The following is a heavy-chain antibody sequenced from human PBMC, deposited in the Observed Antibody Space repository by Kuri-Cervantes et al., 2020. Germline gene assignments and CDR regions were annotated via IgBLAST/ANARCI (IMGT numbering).Heavy chain of an antibody. CDR2: IWYDGSNK. J-gene: IGHJ4*02. CDR3: ARDLGSGWLKGGGDY. Sequence: GESLKISCAASGFTFSSYGMHWVRQAPGKGLEWVAVIWYDGSNKYYADSVKGRLTISRDNSKNTLYLQMNSLRAEDTAVYYCARDLGSGWLKGGGDYWGQGTLVTVSS. V-gene: IGHV3-33*01. CDR1: GFTFSSYG. D-gene: IGHD6-19*01.